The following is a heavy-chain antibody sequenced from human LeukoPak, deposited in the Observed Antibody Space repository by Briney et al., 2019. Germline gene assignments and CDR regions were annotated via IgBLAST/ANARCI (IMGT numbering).Heavy chain of an antibody. Sequence: GGSLRLSCAASGFTFSSYGMNWVRQAPGKGLEWVAVISYDGSNKYYADSVKGRFTISRDNSKNTLYLQMNSLRAEDTAVYYCAKGGYNFDYWGQGTLVTVSS. J-gene: IGHJ4*02. V-gene: IGHV3-30*18. CDR2: ISYDGSNK. CDR3: AKGGYNFDY. CDR1: GFTFSSYG. D-gene: IGHD5-18*01.